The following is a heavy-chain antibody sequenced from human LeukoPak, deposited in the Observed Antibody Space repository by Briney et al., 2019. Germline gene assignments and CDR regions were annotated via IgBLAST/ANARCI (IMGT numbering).Heavy chain of an antibody. CDR3: AREGLQGWFDP. CDR1: GGSISSGGYY. V-gene: IGHV4-31*03. Sequence: SETLSLTCTVSGGSISSGGYYWSWIRQHPGKGLEWIGYIYYSGSTYYNPSLKSRVTISVDTSKNQFSLKLSSVTAADTAVYYCAREGLQGWFDPWGQGTLVTVSS. CDR2: IYYSGST. J-gene: IGHJ5*02. D-gene: IGHD2-15*01.